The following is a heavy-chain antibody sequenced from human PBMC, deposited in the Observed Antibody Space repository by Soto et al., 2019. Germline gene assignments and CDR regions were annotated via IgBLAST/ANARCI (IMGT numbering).Heavy chain of an antibody. CDR2: ISSSSSYI. CDR1: GFTFSSYS. J-gene: IGHJ3*02. CDR3: ARDGNIVVVPAAKGFKNAFDI. Sequence: GGSLRLSCAASGFTFSSYSMNWVRQAPGKGLEWVSSISSSSSYIYYADSVKGRFTISRDNAKNSLYLQMNSLRAEDTAVYYCARDGNIVVVPAAKGFKNAFDIWGQGTMVTVSS. D-gene: IGHD2-2*01. V-gene: IGHV3-21*01.